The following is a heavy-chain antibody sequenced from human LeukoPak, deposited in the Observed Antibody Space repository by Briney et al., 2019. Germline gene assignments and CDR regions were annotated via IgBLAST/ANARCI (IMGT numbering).Heavy chain of an antibody. CDR2: IYAGDSDT. CDR1: GYSFTSYW. CDR3: ARSPRDGYTYVVDDL. Sequence: LGESLKISCQGSGYSFTSYWIGWVRQTPGKGLEWMGIIYAGDSDTKYSPSFQGQVTISVDKSISTAYLQWSSLKASDTAVYYCARSPRDGYTYVVDDLWGQGTMVTVSS. J-gene: IGHJ3*01. V-gene: IGHV5-51*01. D-gene: IGHD5-24*01.